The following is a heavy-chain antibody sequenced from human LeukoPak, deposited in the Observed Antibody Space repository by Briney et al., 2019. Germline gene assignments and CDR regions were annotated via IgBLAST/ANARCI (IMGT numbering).Heavy chain of an antibody. CDR3: AKAPVTSCRGAYCYPFDS. CDR2: TSSSDAGT. Sequence: GGSLRLSCAASGLSVTTNYMNWVRQTPGKGLEWVAATSSSDAGTYHADSVRGRFTISRDNSKNTLYLQMNSLRAEDAAVYFCAKAPVTSCRGAYCYPFDSWGQGTLVTVSS. CDR1: GLSVTTNY. J-gene: IGHJ4*02. V-gene: IGHV3-23*01. D-gene: IGHD2-21*01.